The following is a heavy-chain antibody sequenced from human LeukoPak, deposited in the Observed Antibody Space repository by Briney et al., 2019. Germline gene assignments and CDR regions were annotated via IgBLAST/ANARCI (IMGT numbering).Heavy chain of an antibody. CDR2: LYYSGST. CDR3: ARHYPPSHYFDY. J-gene: IGHJ4*02. V-gene: IGHV4-38-2*01. Sequence: SETLSLTCAVSGYSMSNGYYWGWIRQPLGKGLEWIGSLYYSGSTYYNPSLKSRVTISVDTSKNQFSLKLSSVTAADTAVYYCARHYPPSHYFDYWGQGTLVTVSS. CDR1: GYSMSNGYY. D-gene: IGHD3-10*01.